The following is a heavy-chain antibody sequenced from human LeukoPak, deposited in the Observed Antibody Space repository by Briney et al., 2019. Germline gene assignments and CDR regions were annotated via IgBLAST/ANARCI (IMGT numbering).Heavy chain of an antibody. CDR1: GFTFSSHS. CDR2: ITSSSTTI. Sequence: GGSLRLSCAASGFTFSSHSMNWVRQAPGKGLEWLSYITSSSTTIYYADSVKGRFTTSRDNAKNSVYLQMNSLRAEDTAVYYCAKGFYYDFWSGYYGDYWGQGTLVTVSS. J-gene: IGHJ4*02. D-gene: IGHD3-3*01. V-gene: IGHV3-48*01. CDR3: AKGFYYDFWSGYYGDY.